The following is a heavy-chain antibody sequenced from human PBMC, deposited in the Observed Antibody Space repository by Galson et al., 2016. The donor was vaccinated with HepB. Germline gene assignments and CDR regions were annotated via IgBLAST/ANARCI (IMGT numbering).Heavy chain of an antibody. J-gene: IGHJ4*03. Sequence: SETLSLTCTVSGDSISSYYWHWIRLPTGKGLEWIGYVHNSGYTTYNPSLNGRVTISMDTSKNQFSLKLGSVTAADTAVYYCAREYSSFDYVGHGILVTVSS. V-gene: IGHV4-59*01. D-gene: IGHD6-19*01. CDR1: GDSISSYY. CDR2: VHNSGYT. CDR3: AREYSSFDY.